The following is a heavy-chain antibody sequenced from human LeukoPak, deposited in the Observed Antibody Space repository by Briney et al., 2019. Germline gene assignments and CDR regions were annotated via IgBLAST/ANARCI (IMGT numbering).Heavy chain of an antibody. Sequence: PSETLSLTCTVSGGSISMSTYYWDWIRQPPGKGLEWIGSIDYSGNTYHNPSLKTRVTISVDTSKNQFSLKLSSVTAADTAVYYCARLGSGTWGLRFDYWGQGTLVTVSS. CDR3: ARLGSGTWGLRFDY. D-gene: IGHD1-14*01. CDR2: IDYSGNT. V-gene: IGHV4-39*01. J-gene: IGHJ4*02. CDR1: GGSISMSTYY.